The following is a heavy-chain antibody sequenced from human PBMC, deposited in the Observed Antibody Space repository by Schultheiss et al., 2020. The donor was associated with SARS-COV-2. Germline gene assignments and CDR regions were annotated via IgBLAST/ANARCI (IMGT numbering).Heavy chain of an antibody. CDR3: ARGGWELPPPANYYFDL. V-gene: IGHV1-69*04. Sequence: SVKVSCKASGGTFSSYAISWVRQAPGQGLEWMGRIIPILGIANYAQKFQGRVTITADKSTSTAYMELSSLRSEDTAVYYCARGGWELPPPANYYFDLWGQGTLVTVSS. CDR2: IIPILGIA. D-gene: IGHD1-26*01. CDR1: GGTFSSYA. J-gene: IGHJ4*02.